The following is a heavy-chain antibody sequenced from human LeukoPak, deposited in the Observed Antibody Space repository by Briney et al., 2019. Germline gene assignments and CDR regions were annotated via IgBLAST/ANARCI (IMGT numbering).Heavy chain of an antibody. CDR1: GFSFTTYG. J-gene: IGHJ4*02. CDR2: VWYDGTNK. V-gene: IGHV3-33*01. D-gene: IGHD4-23*01. Sequence: GGSLRLSCAASGFSFTTYGMHWVRQAPGKGLEWVAVVWYDGTNKYYADSVKGRFTISRDTSNNISYLQMNSLRAEDTAVYHCARVSDFGNSDYWGQGTLVTVSS. CDR3: ARVSDFGNSDY.